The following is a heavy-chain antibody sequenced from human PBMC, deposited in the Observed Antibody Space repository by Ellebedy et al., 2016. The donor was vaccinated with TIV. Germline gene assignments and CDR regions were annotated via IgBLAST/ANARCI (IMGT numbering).Heavy chain of an antibody. CDR2: INPNSGGT. J-gene: IGHJ6*02. D-gene: IGHD3-10*01. CDR1: GYTFTGYY. Sequence: ASVKVSCKASGYTFTGYYMHWVRQAPGQGLEWMGWINPNSGGTNYAQKFQGRVTMTRDTSISTAYMELSRLRSDDTAVYYCARDQYYGSGAYYYYGMDVWGQGTTVTVSS. CDR3: ARDQYYGSGAYYYYGMDV. V-gene: IGHV1-2*02.